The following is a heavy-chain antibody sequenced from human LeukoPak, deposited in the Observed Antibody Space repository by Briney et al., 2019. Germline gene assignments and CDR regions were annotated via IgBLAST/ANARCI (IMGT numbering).Heavy chain of an antibody. V-gene: IGHV3-9*03. D-gene: IGHD5-24*01. CDR3: ANDRRDMADDAFDI. CDR2: VSWDSGGI. Sequence: GGSLRLSCAASGFTFDDYAMYWGRPAPGKGLGWVSGVSWDSGGIGYADPVKGGSPISRDNAKNSLYLQMNSLRAEDMDLYYCANDRRDMADDAFDIWGQGTMVTVSS. CDR1: GFTFDDYA. J-gene: IGHJ3*02.